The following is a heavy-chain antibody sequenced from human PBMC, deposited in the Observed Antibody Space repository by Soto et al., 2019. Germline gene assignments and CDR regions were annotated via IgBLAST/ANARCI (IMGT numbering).Heavy chain of an antibody. J-gene: IGHJ5*02. Sequence: SETLSLTCSVSGDPLSLGGYYWTWIRQLPGKGLEWMGYIYHTGKTYYNPSLESRLTMSVDMIKNQFSVQLRSVTAADTAVYFCAREGSSTANWIDPWGQGALVTVYS. CDR1: GDPLSLGGYY. CDR2: IYHTGKT. CDR3: AREGSSTANWIDP. D-gene: IGHD6-13*01. V-gene: IGHV4-31*03.